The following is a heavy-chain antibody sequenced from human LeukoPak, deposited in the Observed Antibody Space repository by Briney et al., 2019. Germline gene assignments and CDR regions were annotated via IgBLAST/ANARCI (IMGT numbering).Heavy chain of an antibody. Sequence: GGSLRLSCAASGFTFSSYWMTWVRQAPGEGLEWVANIKQDGSEKYYVDSVKGRFTISRDSAKNSLYLQMNSLGAEDTAVYYCARHLRGMVVVRGTSYYYYYMDVWGKGTTVTVSS. CDR3: ARHLRGMVVVRGTSYYYYYMDV. D-gene: IGHD3-22*01. CDR2: IKQDGSEK. J-gene: IGHJ6*03. V-gene: IGHV3-7*01. CDR1: GFTFSSYW.